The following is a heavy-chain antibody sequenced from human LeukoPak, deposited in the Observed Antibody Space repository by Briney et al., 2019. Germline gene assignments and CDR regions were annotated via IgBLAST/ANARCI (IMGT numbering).Heavy chain of an antibody. D-gene: IGHD3-10*01. CDR1: GGSFSGYY. CDR2: INHSGNT. Sequence: SETLSLTCAVYGGSFSGYYWSWIRQPPGKGLEWIGEINHSGNTNYNPSLKSRVTISVDTSKNQFSLKLSSVTAADTAVYYCARGGVYYGSGSYIYWGQGTLVTVSS. J-gene: IGHJ4*02. V-gene: IGHV4-34*01. CDR3: ARGGVYYGSGSYIY.